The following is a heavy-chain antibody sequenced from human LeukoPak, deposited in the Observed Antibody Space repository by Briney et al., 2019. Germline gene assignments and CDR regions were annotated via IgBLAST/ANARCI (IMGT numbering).Heavy chain of an antibody. CDR3: ARGVWFGESYYFDY. V-gene: IGHV4-34*01. D-gene: IGHD3-10*01. J-gene: IGHJ4*02. CDR2: INHSGST. CDR1: GGSFSGYY. Sequence: PSETLSLTCAVYGGSFSGYYWSWIRQPPGKGLEWIGEINHSGSTNYNPSLRSRVTISVDTSKNQFSLKLSSVTAADTAVYYCARGVWFGESYYFDYWGQGTLVTVSS.